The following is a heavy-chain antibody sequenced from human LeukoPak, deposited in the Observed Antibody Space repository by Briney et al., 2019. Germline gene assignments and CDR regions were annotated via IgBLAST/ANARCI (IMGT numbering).Heavy chain of an antibody. CDR3: ARDCSGSYCGLDY. CDR2: IYYSGST. CDR1: GGSISSYY. V-gene: IGHV4-59*01. D-gene: IGHD1-26*01. J-gene: IGHJ4*02. Sequence: SETLSLTCTVSGGSISSYYWSWIRQPPGKGLEWIGYIYYSGSTNYNPSLKGRVTISVDTSKNQFSLKLSSVTAADTAVYYCARDCSGSYCGLDYWGQGTLVTVSS.